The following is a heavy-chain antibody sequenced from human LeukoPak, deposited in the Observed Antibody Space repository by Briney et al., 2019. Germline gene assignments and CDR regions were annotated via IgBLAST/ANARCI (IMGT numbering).Heavy chain of an antibody. CDR2: FDPEDGET. V-gene: IGHV1-24*01. Sequence: ASVKVSCKVSGYTLTELSMHWVRQAPGKGLEWMGGFDPEDGETIYAQKFQGRVTMTRDTSTSTVYMELSSLRSEDTAVYCCARDLRSYAFFDYWGQGTLVTVSS. CDR1: GYTLTELS. CDR3: ARDLRSYAFFDY. J-gene: IGHJ4*02. D-gene: IGHD3-16*01.